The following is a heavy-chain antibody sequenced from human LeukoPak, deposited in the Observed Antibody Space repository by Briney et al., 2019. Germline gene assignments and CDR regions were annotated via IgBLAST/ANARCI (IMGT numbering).Heavy chain of an antibody. CDR2: IYYSGST. CDR1: GGSISSYY. Sequence: SETLSLTCTVSGGSISSYYWSWIRQPPGKGLEWIGYIYYSGSTNYNPSLKSRVTISVDTSKNQFSLKLSSVTAADTAVYYCARDLGYSGNYGAFDIWGQGTRVTVSS. CDR3: ARDLGYSGNYGAFDI. V-gene: IGHV4-59*12. J-gene: IGHJ3*02. D-gene: IGHD1-26*01.